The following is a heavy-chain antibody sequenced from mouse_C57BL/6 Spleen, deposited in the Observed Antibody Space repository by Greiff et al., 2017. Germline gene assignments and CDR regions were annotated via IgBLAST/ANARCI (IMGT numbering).Heavy chain of an antibody. CDR3: ARLTGTGYYFDY. V-gene: IGHV1-69*01. CDR2: IDPSDSYT. D-gene: IGHD4-1*01. Sequence: QVQLQQPGAELVMPGASVKLSCKASGYTFTSYWMHWVKQRPGQGLEWIGEIDPSDSYTNYNQKFKGKSTLTVDKSSSPAYMQLSSLTSEDSAVYYCARLTGTGYYFDYWGQGTTLTVSS. CDR1: GYTFTSYW. J-gene: IGHJ2*01.